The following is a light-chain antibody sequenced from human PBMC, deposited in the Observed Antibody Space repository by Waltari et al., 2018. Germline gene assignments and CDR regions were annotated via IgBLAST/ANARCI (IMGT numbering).Light chain of an antibody. J-gene: IGLJ3*02. CDR3: NSRDSSGYHWV. CDR2: GKN. V-gene: IGLV3-19*01. Sequence: SSELTQDPAVSVALGQTVRITCQGDSLRSYFAGWYQQKPGQAPLLVIDGKNNRPSGIPDRFAGSSSGNTASVTIAGAQAEDEADYYCNSRDSSGYHWVFGGGTKLTVL. CDR1: SLRSYF.